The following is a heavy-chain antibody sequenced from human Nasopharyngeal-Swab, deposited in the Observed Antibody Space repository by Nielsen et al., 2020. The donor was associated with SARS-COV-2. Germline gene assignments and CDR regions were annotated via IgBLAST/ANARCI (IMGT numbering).Heavy chain of an antibody. CDR2: ISSSSSYT. J-gene: IGHJ4*02. CDR3: ARGSLAVAGAPYFDY. Sequence: GESLKISCAASGFTFSDYYMSWIRQAPGKGLEWVSYISSSSSYTNYADSVKGRFPISRDNAKNSLYLQMNSLRPEDTAVYYCARGSLAVAGAPYFDYWGQGTLVTVSS. V-gene: IGHV3-11*06. CDR1: GFTFSDYY. D-gene: IGHD6-19*01.